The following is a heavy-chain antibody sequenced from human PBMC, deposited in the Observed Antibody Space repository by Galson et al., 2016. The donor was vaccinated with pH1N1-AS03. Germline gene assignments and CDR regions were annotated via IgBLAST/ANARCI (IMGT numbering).Heavy chain of an antibody. V-gene: IGHV3-30*18. Sequence: SLRLSCAASGFTISNFGMLWVRQAPGQGLEWVAIISFDGTNKYYADSVKGRFSISRDNSKNTLFLQMSALRAEDTAVYYCANDFNYDFWSGYSFYWSQGALVTVSS. J-gene: IGHJ4*02. D-gene: IGHD3/OR15-3a*01. CDR1: GFTISNFG. CDR3: ANDFNYDFWSGYSFY. CDR2: ISFDGTNK.